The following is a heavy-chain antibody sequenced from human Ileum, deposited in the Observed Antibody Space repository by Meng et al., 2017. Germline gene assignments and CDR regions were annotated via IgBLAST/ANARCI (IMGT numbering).Heavy chain of an antibody. CDR1: GFTFPTYW. CDR2: INQDGTEK. V-gene: IGHV3-7*01. D-gene: IGHD2-2*01. Sequence: GESLKISCAASGFTFPTYWMSWVRQAPGKGLEWVANINQDGTEKYYVESVKGRFTIARDNANNTVSLQVNGLRVEDTAVYHCARLRKVPGAGRPFDYWGQGTLVTVSS. CDR3: ARLRKVPGAGRPFDY. J-gene: IGHJ4*02.